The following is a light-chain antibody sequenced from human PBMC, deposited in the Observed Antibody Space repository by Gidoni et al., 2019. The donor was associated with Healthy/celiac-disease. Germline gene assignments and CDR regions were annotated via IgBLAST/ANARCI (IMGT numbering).Light chain of an antibody. Sequence: QSALTQPASVSGSPGPSITISCTGTSSDVGGYNYVSWYQQHPGKAPKLMIYDVSNRPSGVSNRFSGYKSGNTASLTISGLQAEDEADYYCSSYTSSSTLYVFGTGTKVTVL. V-gene: IGLV2-14*03. CDR3: SSYTSSSTLYV. CDR1: SSDVGGYNY. J-gene: IGLJ1*01. CDR2: DVS.